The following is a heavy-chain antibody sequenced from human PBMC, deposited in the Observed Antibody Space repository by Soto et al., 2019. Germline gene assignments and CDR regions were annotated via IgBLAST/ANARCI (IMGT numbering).Heavy chain of an antibody. CDR2: FDPEDGET. D-gene: IGHD2-2*01. J-gene: IGHJ3*02. CDR1: GYSLNELS. V-gene: IGHV1-24*01. Sequence: ASVKVSCKVSGYSLNELSMHWVRQDPGKGLEWMGGFDPEDGETIYAQKFQGRVTMTEDTSTDTAYMELSSLRSEDTAVYYCATDSDCSSTSCYFSVAFDIWGQGTMVTVSS. CDR3: ATDSDCSSTSCYFSVAFDI.